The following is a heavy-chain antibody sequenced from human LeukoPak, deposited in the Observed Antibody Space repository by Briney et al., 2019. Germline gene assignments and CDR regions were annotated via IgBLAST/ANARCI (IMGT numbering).Heavy chain of an antibody. CDR1: GGSISSSSYY. Sequence: SETLSLTCTVSGGSISSSSYYWGWIRQPPGKGLEWIGSIYYSGNTYYNPSLKSRVTISVDTSKNQFSLKLSSVTAADTAVYYCAREDSSGYYSFDYWGQGTLVTVSS. CDR3: AREDSSGYYSFDY. J-gene: IGHJ4*02. D-gene: IGHD3-22*01. CDR2: IYYSGNT. V-gene: IGHV4-39*02.